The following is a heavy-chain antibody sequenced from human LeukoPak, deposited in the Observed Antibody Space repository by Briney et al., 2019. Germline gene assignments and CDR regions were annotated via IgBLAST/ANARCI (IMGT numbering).Heavy chain of an antibody. V-gene: IGHV4-39*07. CDR2: IYYSGST. J-gene: IGHJ5*02. CDR1: GGSISTSGSY. D-gene: IGHD3/OR15-3a*01. CDR3: ARDHGRFDP. Sequence: PSETLSLTCTVSGGSISTSGSYWGWVRQPPGKGLERIGIIYYSGSTYYNPSLKSRVTISVDTSKNQFSLKLTSVTAADTAVYYCARDHGRFDPWGQGTLVTVSS.